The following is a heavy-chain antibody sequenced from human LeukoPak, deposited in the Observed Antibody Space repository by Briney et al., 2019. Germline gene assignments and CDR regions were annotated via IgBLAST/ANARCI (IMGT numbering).Heavy chain of an antibody. D-gene: IGHD3-10*01. CDR2: ISSSGSTI. CDR3: ARDLNGSGDYYYYYYMDV. V-gene: IGHV3-48*04. Sequence: GGSLRLSCAASGFTFSSYSMNWVRQAPGKGLEWVSYISSSGSTIYYADSVKGRFTISRDNAKNSLYLQMNSLRAEDTAVYYCARDLNGSGDYYYYYYMDVWGKGTTVTVSS. CDR1: GFTFSSYS. J-gene: IGHJ6*03.